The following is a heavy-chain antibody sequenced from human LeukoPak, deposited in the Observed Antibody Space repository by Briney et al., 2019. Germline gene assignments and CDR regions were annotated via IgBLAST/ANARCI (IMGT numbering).Heavy chain of an antibody. CDR3: ARDLESGSYEHYFDY. D-gene: IGHD1-26*01. J-gene: IGHJ4*02. V-gene: IGHV4-4*07. CDR1: GGSISGYY. Sequence: SETLSLTCTVSGGSISGYYWSWIRPPAGKGLEWIGRIHTSGSTNYNPSLKSRVTMSVDTSKIQFSLKLSSVTPEDTAVYYCARDLESGSYEHYFDYWGQGTLVTVTS. CDR2: IHTSGST.